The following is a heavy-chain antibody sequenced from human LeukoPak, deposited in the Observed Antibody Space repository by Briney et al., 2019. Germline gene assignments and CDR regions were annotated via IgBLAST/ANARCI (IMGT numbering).Heavy chain of an antibody. Sequence: GGSLRLSCVVSGFTFSSYAMSWVRQAPGKGLEWVSGISGSGGSTYYADSVKGRFTISRDNSKNTLYLQMNSLRAEDTAVYYCAKDSGGYDPYYYYYYMDVWGKGTTVTISS. CDR2: ISGSGGST. D-gene: IGHD5-12*01. CDR1: GFTFSSYA. CDR3: AKDSGGYDPYYYYYYMDV. J-gene: IGHJ6*03. V-gene: IGHV3-23*01.